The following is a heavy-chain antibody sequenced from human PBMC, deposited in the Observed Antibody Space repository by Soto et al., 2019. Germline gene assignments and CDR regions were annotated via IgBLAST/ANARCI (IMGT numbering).Heavy chain of an antibody. Sequence: ETLSLTCTVSGGSISSSSYYWGWIRQPPGKGLEWIGSIYYSGSTYYNPSLKSRVTISVDTSKNQFSLKLSSVTAADTAVYYCARFYYDSSARYYYGMDVWGQGTTVTVSS. J-gene: IGHJ6*02. D-gene: IGHD3-22*01. V-gene: IGHV4-39*01. CDR2: IYYSGST. CDR3: ARFYYDSSARYYYGMDV. CDR1: GGSISSSSYY.